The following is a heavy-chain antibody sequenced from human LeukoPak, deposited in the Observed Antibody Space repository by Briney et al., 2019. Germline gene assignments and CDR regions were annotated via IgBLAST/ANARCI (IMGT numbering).Heavy chain of an antibody. J-gene: IGHJ5*02. CDR1: GVSISSYY. CDR2: IYYSGST. V-gene: IGHV4-59*01. CDR3: ARDLGLRRGYNWFDP. D-gene: IGHD4-17*01. Sequence: SETLSLTCTVSGVSISSYYWSWIRQPPGKGLEWSGYIYYSGSTNYNPSLKSRVTISVDTSKNQFSLKLSSVTAADTAVYYCARDLGLRRGYNWFDPWGQGTLVTVSS.